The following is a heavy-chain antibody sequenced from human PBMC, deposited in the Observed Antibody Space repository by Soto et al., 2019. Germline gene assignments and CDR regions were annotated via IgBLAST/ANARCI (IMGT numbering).Heavy chain of an antibody. CDR1: GGSFSGYY. Sequence: QVHLQQWGAGLLKPSETLSLTCAVYGGSFSGYYWNWIRQPSGKGLEWIGEINHSGSTNYNPSLKSRVTISLGTSNNQFSLKLTSVTAADTAVYYCARGRGDGYNQDWYFNLWGRATLVTVSS. CDR2: INHSGST. CDR3: ARGRGDGYNQDWYFNL. J-gene: IGHJ2*01. D-gene: IGHD3-10*01. V-gene: IGHV4-34*01.